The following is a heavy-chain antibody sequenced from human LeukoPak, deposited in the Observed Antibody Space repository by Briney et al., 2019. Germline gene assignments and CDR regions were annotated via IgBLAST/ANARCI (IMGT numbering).Heavy chain of an antibody. CDR3: AYSSSQNNYYYYMDV. CDR1: GGTFSSYA. J-gene: IGHJ6*03. CDR2: IIPIFGTA. D-gene: IGHD6-13*01. Sequence: GSSVKVSCKASGGTFSSYAISWVRQAPGQGLEWMGGIIPIFGTANYAQKFQGRVTITADESTSTAYMELSSLRSEDTAVYYCAYSSSQNNYYYYMDVWGKGTTVTVSS. V-gene: IGHV1-69*01.